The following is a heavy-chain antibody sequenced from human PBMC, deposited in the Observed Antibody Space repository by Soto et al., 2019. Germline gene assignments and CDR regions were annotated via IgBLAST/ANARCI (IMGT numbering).Heavy chain of an antibody. V-gene: IGHV6-1*01. J-gene: IGHJ6*02. CDR1: GDSVSSNSAA. CDR3: ALTEAAPYGMDV. CDR2: TYYRSKWYN. Sequence: SQTLSLTCAISGDSVSSNSAAWNWIRKSPSRGLEWLGSTYYRSKWYNDYAVSVKSRITINPDTSKNQFSLQLNSVTPEDTAVYYCALTEAAPYGMDVWGQGTTVTVSS. D-gene: IGHD3-9*01.